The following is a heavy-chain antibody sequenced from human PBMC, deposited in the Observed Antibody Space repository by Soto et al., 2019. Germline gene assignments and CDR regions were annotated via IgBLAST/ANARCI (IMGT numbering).Heavy chain of an antibody. J-gene: IGHJ4*02. Sequence: QVQLVESGGGVVQPGRSLRLSCAASGFTFSSYGMHWVRQAPGKGLEWVAVILYDGSNKHYVDSVKGRFTISRDNSKNTLYLQMNGLRAEDTAMYYCAKDVEMATRRGGLDYWGQGTLVTVSS. CDR2: ILYDGSNK. CDR3: AKDVEMATRRGGLDY. V-gene: IGHV3-30*18. CDR1: GFTFSSYG. D-gene: IGHD5-12*01.